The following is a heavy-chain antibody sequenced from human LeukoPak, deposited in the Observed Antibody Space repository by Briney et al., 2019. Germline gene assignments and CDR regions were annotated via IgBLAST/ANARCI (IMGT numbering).Heavy chain of an antibody. J-gene: IGHJ3*02. CDR1: DYTFTSFG. CDR2: ISAYNGNT. D-gene: IGHD6-13*01. Sequence: GASVKVSCKASDYTFTSFGVSWVRQAPGQGLEWMGWISAYNGNTNYAQKLQGRVTMTTDTSTSTAYMELRSLRSDDTAVYYCASKYSSNVKGAFDIWGQGTMVTVSS. CDR3: ASKYSSNVKGAFDI. V-gene: IGHV1-18*01.